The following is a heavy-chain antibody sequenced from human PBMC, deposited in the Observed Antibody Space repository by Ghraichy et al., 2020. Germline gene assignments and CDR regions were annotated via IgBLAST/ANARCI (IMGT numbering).Heavy chain of an antibody. CDR2: ITSRGRSI. CDR1: GFTLSGYG. Sequence: GSLRLSCVGSGFTLSGYGMNWVRQSPGKGLEWVSYITSRGRSIFYADSVKGRFTISRDNAQNSLYLQMNSLRDEDTATYYCARGSTVVRFYYYAGMDVWGQGTTVTVSS. V-gene: IGHV3-48*02. J-gene: IGHJ6*02. CDR3: ARGSTVVRFYYYAGMDV. D-gene: IGHD4-23*01.